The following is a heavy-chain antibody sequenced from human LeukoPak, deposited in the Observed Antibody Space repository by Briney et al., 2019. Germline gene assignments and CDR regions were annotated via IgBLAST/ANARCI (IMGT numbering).Heavy chain of an antibody. J-gene: IGHJ4*02. CDR1: GGSIGSGSSF. CDR2: IYHSGNT. V-gene: IGHV4-61*01. Sequence: SETLSLTCTVSGGSIGSGSSFWSWIRQPPGKGLEWIEYIYHSGNTNYNPSLKSRVTISVDTSKSQLSLKLNSVTAADTAVYYCARDRNYYDSSGYYFANWGQGTLVTVSS. CDR3: ARDRNYYDSSGYYFAN. D-gene: IGHD3-22*01.